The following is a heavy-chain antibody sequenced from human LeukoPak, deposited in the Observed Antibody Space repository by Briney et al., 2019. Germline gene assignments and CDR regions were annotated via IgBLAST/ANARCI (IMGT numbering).Heavy chain of an antibody. CDR3: ARDPGVMATIYDAFDI. J-gene: IGHJ3*02. Sequence: SVKVSCKASGYTFTGYYMHWVRQAPGQGLEWMGGIIPIFGTANYAQKFQGRVTITTDESTSTAYMELSSLRSEDTAAYYCARDPGVMATIYDAFDIWGQGTMVTVSS. V-gene: IGHV1-69*05. CDR2: IIPIFGTA. CDR1: GYTFTGYY. D-gene: IGHD5-24*01.